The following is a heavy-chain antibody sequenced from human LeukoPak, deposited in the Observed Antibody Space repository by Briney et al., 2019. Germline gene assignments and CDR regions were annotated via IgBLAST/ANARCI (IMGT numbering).Heavy chain of an antibody. J-gene: IGHJ4*02. CDR3: ARAYCSGGSCYPFDY. D-gene: IGHD2-15*01. V-gene: IGHV3-69-1*01. CDR1: GFTFSSYY. CDR2: ISSSSYI. Sequence: TAGGSLRLSCAASGFTFSSYYMNWVRQAPGKGLEWVSSISSSSYIYYADSVKGRFTISRDTAKNSLYLQMNSLRAEDTAVYYCARAYCSGGSCYPFDYWGQGTLVTDSS.